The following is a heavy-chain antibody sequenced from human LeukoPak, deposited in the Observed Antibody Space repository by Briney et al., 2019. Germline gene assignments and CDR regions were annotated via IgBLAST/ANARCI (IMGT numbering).Heavy chain of an antibody. J-gene: IGHJ5*02. CDR2: ISAYNGNT. D-gene: IGHD3-3*01. CDR1: GYTFTSYG. Sequence: RASVKVSCKASGYTFTSYGISWVRQAPGQGLEWMGWISAYNGNTNYAQKLQGRVTMTTDTSTSTAYMELRSLRSDDTAEYYCARDQYYDFWSGYSNWFDPWGQGTLVTVSS. CDR3: ARDQYYDFWSGYSNWFDP. V-gene: IGHV1-18*01.